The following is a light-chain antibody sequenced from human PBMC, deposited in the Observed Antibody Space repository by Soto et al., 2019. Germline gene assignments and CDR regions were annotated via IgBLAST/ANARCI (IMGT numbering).Light chain of an antibody. CDR3: QQRSAWPLT. V-gene: IGKV3-11*01. Sequence: EIVLTQSPVTLSLSPGERATLSCRASQSVSKYLAWYQQTPGQAPRLLIHDASNRATGIPDRFSGSGSGTDFTLTISSLEPEDFAVYYYQQRSAWPLTFGGGTKLEIK. CDR1: QSVSKY. CDR2: DAS. J-gene: IGKJ4*01.